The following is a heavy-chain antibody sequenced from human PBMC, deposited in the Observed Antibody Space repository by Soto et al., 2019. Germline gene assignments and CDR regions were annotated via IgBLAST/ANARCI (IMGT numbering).Heavy chain of an antibody. CDR1: GGSISSSSYY. V-gene: IGHV4-39*01. D-gene: IGHD6-13*01. CDR2: IYYSGST. Sequence: SETLSLTCTVSGGSISSSSYYWGWIRQPPGKGLEWIGSIYYSGSTYYNPSLKSRVTISVDTSKNQFSLKLSSVTAADTAVYYCARLVRSSSWPFDYWGQGTLVTVSS. J-gene: IGHJ4*02. CDR3: ARLVRSSSWPFDY.